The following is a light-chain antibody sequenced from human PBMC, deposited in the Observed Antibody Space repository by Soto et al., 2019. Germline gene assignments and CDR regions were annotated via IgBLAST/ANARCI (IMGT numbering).Light chain of an antibody. CDR1: QSLSSNF. V-gene: IGKV3-20*01. J-gene: IGKJ5*01. Sequence: EIVLSQSPRILSLSPGERASLSCGASQSLSSNFLAWYQQKPGQAPRLLIYGASSRATGIPDRFSGTGSETDFTLTINRLEPEDFAVYYCQQYENSPITFGQGTRLEIK. CDR2: GAS. CDR3: QQYENSPIT.